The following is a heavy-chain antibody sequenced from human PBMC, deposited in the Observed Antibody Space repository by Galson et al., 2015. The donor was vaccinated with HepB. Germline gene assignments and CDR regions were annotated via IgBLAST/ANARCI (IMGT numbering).Heavy chain of an antibody. CDR1: GGTFSSYA. J-gene: IGHJ2*01. CDR2: IIPIFGTA. CDR3: ARQASIFGVVIIKEYWYFDL. V-gene: IGHV1-69*13. Sequence: SVKVSCKASGGTFSSYAISWVRQAPGQGLEWMGGIIPIFGTANYAQKFQGRVTITADESTSTAYMELSSLRSEDTAVYYCARQASIFGVVIIKEYWYFDLWGRGTLVTVSS. D-gene: IGHD3-3*01.